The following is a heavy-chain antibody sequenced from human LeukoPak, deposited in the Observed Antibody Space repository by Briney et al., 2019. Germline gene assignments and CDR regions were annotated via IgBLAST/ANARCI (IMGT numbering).Heavy chain of an antibody. Sequence: ASVKVSCKASGYAFTSYGISWVRQAPGQGLEWMGWISAYNGNTNYAQKLQGRVTMTTDTSTSTAYMELRSLRSDDTAVYYCASGNYYDSSGYLGTWGQGTLVTVSS. D-gene: IGHD3-22*01. CDR1: GYAFTSYG. V-gene: IGHV1-18*01. J-gene: IGHJ5*02. CDR2: ISAYNGNT. CDR3: ASGNYYDSSGYLGT.